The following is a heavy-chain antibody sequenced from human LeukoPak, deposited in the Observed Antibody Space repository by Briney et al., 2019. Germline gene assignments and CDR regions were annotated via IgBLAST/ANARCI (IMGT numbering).Heavy chain of an antibody. J-gene: IGHJ4*02. D-gene: IGHD6-13*01. CDR3: ARGAKGYRQQLVQYYFDY. CDR1: GGSFSGYY. CDR2: INHSGST. V-gene: IGHV4-34*01. Sequence: SETLSLTCAVYGGSFSGYYWSWIRQPPGKGLEWIGEINHSGSTNYNPSLKGRVTISVDTSKNQFSLKLSSVTAADTAVYYCARGAKGYRQQLVQYYFDYWGQGTLVTVSS.